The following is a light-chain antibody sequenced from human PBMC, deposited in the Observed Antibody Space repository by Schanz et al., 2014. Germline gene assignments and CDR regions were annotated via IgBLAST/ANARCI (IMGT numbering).Light chain of an antibody. CDR3: SSYTTSGTVL. CDR2: DVL. CDR1: SSDVGAYTY. Sequence: QSALTQPASVSGSPGQSITISCTGTSSDVGAYTYVCWYQQHPGKAPKLMIFDVLNRPSGVSTRFSGSKSGNTASLTISGLQAEDEADYYCSSYTTSGTVLFGGGTKLTVL. V-gene: IGLV2-14*03. J-gene: IGLJ3*02.